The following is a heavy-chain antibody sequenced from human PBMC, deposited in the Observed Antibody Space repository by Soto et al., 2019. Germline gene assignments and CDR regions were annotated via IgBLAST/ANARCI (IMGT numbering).Heavy chain of an antibody. CDR1: GGSISSRSYY. J-gene: IGHJ4*02. D-gene: IGHD2-2*01. Sequence: PSETLSLTCTVSGGSISSRSYYWGWIRQPPGKGLEWIGSIYYSGNTYYNPSLKSRVIISVDTSKNQFSPKLNSVSAADTAVYYCARHDITGHCSTTSCPFDYWGQGTLVTVSS. V-gene: IGHV4-39*01. CDR2: IYYSGNT. CDR3: ARHDITGHCSTTSCPFDY.